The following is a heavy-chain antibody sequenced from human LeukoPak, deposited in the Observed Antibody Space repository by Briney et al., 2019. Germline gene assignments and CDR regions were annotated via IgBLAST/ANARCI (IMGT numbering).Heavy chain of an antibody. CDR3: ARHGDTDLATGSNWFDP. CDR2: IHTSGSD. CDR1: GGSLNNYY. Sequence: PSETLSLTCNVSGGSLNNYYWSRFRQPPGKGLEWIGYIHTSGSDNYEPALKRRVSMSIDTSTNSFSLRVLSVTAADTALYFCARHGDTDLATGSNWFDPWGQGILVTVSS. J-gene: IGHJ5*02. V-gene: IGHV4-4*09. D-gene: IGHD1-1*01.